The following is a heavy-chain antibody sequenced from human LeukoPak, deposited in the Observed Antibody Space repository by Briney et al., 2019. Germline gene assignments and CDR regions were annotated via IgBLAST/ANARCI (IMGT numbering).Heavy chain of an antibody. CDR1: GLTFSSYA. J-gene: IGHJ4*02. CDR3: AKDRPSGWYDY. V-gene: IGHV3-23*01. CDR2: ISGSGGRT. D-gene: IGHD6-19*01. Sequence: PGGSLRLSCAAPGLTFSSYAMSWVRQAPGKGLEWVSPISGSGGRTYYADSVEDRFTRSRDNSKNALYLQMNSLRAEDTAVYYCAKDRPSGWYDYWGQGTLVTVSS.